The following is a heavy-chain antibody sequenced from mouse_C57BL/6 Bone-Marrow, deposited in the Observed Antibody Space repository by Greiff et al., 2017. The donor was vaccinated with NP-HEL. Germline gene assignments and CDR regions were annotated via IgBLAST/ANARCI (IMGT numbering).Heavy chain of an antibody. CDR3: ARYSKETMDY. Sequence: VKLVESGPELVKPGASVKISCKASGYAFSSSWMNWVKQRPGKGLEWIGRIYPGDGDTNYNGKFKGKATLTADKSSSTAYMQLSSLTSEDSAVYFCARYSKETMDYWGQGTSVTVSS. J-gene: IGHJ4*01. D-gene: IGHD2-5*01. V-gene: IGHV1-82*01. CDR2: IYPGDGDT. CDR1: GYAFSSSW.